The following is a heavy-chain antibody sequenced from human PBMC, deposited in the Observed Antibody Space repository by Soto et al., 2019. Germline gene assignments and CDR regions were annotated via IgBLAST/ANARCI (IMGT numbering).Heavy chain of an antibody. V-gene: IGHV4-39*01. CDR1: GGSISSSSYY. J-gene: IGHJ4*02. D-gene: IGHD4-17*01. CDR3: ARYYYGEIDY. Sequence: KASETLSLTCTVSGGSISSSSYYWGWIRQPPGKGLEWIGSIYYSGNTNYNPPLKSRVTISVDTSKNQFSLKLSSVTAADTAVYYCARYYYGEIDYWGQGTQVTVSS. CDR2: IYYSGNT.